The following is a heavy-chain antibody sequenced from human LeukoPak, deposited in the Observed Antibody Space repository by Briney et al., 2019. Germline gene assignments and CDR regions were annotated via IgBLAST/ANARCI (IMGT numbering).Heavy chain of an antibody. D-gene: IGHD3-9*01. CDR2: ISSSGSTI. Sequence: GGSLRLSCAASGFTFSSYAMNWVRQAPGKGLEWVSYISSSGSTIYYADSVKGRFTISRDNAKNSLYLQMNSLRAEDTAVYYCARESLRYFDWLSSYFDYWGQGTLVTVSS. V-gene: IGHV3-48*03. CDR3: ARESLRYFDWLSSYFDY. CDR1: GFTFSSYA. J-gene: IGHJ4*02.